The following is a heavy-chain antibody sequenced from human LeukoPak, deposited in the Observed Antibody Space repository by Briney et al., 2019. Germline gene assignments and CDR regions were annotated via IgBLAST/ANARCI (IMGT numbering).Heavy chain of an antibody. Sequence: SVKVSCEASGGTFSSYAISWVRQAPGQGLEWMGGIIPIFGTANYAQKFQGRVTITADESTSTAYMELSSLRSEDTAVYYCASSPFWIAAAGVYWYFDLWGRGTLVTVSS. CDR1: GGTFSSYA. CDR3: ASSPFWIAAAGVYWYFDL. V-gene: IGHV1-69*13. D-gene: IGHD6-13*01. J-gene: IGHJ2*01. CDR2: IIPIFGTA.